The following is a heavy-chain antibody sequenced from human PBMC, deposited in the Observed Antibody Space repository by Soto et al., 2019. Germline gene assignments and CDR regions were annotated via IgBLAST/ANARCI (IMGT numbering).Heavy chain of an antibody. CDR2: IWYDGSNK. V-gene: IGHV3-33*01. CDR1: GFTFSSYG. Sequence: QVQLVESGGGVVQPGRSLRLSCAASGFTFSSYGMHWVRQAPGKGLEWVAVIWYDGSNKYYADSVKGRFTISRDNSKNTLYLQMNSRRAEDTAVYYCARDYSGSYYENFDYWGQGTLVTVSS. D-gene: IGHD1-26*01. CDR3: ARDYSGSYYENFDY. J-gene: IGHJ4*02.